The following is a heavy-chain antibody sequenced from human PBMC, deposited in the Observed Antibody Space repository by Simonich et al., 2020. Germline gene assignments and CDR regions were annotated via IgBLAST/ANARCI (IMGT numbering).Heavy chain of an antibody. J-gene: IGHJ5*02. CDR3: ARDRNWGWFDP. D-gene: IGHD7-27*01. CDR1: GFTCSSFA. V-gene: IGHV3-30*07. Sequence: QVQLVESGGGVVQPGRSLRLSCAASGFTCSSFAMHGVRQAPGKGLEWVAVISYEGSNKSYADSVKGRFTISRDNSKNTLYLQMNSLRAEDTAVYYCARDRNWGWFDPWGQGTLVTVSS. CDR2: ISYEGSNK.